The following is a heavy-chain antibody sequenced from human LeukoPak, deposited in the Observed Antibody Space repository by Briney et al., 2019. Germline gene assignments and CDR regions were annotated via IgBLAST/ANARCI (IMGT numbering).Heavy chain of an antibody. CDR2: KNPNSGNT. Sequence: ASVKVSCKASGYTFTSYDINWVRQATGQGLEWMGWKNPNSGNTGYAQTFQGRVTITRNTSISTAYMELSSLRAEDTAVYYCAREYRIDYGALIDYWGQGTLVTVSS. CDR3: AREYRIDYGALIDY. D-gene: IGHD4-17*01. CDR1: GYTFTSYD. V-gene: IGHV1-8*03. J-gene: IGHJ4*02.